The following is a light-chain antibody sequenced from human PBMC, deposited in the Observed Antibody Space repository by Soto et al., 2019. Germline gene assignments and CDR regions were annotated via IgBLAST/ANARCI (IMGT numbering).Light chain of an antibody. V-gene: IGKV3-15*01. J-gene: IGKJ1*01. Sequence: EAVLTQSPATLSVSPGERATLSCRASQSVATNVAWYQQRPGQAPRLLIYGASKRAIGLPARFSGSGSGTEFTLTITSLQSEDFALYYCQQYNNWPQTFGQGTKVEI. CDR3: QQYNNWPQT. CDR1: QSVATN. CDR2: GAS.